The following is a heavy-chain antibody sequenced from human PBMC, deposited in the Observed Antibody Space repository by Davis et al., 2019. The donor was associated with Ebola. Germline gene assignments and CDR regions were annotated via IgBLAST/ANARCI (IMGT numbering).Heavy chain of an antibody. CDR3: AKLKGAADLNWFDL. V-gene: IGHV4-39*01. J-gene: IGHJ5*02. CDR1: GGSISSSSYY. Sequence: PGGSLRLSCTVSGGSISSSSYYWGWIRQPPETGLEWIGSMSYSGRTYYNPSFKSRLNISLGTSQNQFSLKVTSVTAADTAVYYCAKLKGAADLNWFDLWGQGSLVTVSS. D-gene: IGHD6-13*01. CDR2: MSYSGRT.